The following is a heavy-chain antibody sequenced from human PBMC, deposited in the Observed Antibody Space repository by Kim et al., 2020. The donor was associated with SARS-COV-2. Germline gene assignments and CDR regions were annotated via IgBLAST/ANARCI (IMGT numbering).Heavy chain of an antibody. CDR3: TTTYSSSWSYYYGMDV. CDR2: IKSKTDGGTT. J-gene: IGHJ6*02. Sequence: GGSLRLSCAASGFTFSNAWMSWVRQAPGKGLEWVGRIKSKTDGGTTDYAAPVKGRFTISRDDSKNTLYLQMNSLKTEDTAVYYCTTTYSSSWSYYYGMDVWGQGTTVTVSS. D-gene: IGHD6-13*01. V-gene: IGHV3-15*01. CDR1: GFTFSNAW.